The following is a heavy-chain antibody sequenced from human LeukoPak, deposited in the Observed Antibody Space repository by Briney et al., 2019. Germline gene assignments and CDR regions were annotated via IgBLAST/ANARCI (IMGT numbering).Heavy chain of an antibody. J-gene: IGHJ4*02. CDR2: IYPGDSDT. CDR1: GYSFTTYW. CDR3: ARLYYGSGSQPPY. Sequence: GESLKISCKASGYSFTTYWIGWVRQMPGKGLEWMGIIYPGDSDTRYSPSFLGQVAISADKPINTAFLQWDSLKASDTAIYYCARLYYGSGSQPPYWGQGTLVTVSS. D-gene: IGHD3-10*01. V-gene: IGHV5-51*01.